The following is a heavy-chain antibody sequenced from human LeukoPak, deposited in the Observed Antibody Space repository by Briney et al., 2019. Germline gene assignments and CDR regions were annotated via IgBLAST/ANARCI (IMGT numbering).Heavy chain of an antibody. CDR2: IRYDGSNK. D-gene: IGHD6-19*01. Sequence: PGGSLRLSCAASGFTFSSYGMHWVRQAPGKGLEWVAFIRYDGSNKYYADSVKGRFTISRDNSKNTLYLQMNSLRAEDTAVYYCAREDPTGYSSGWSNWFDPWGQGTLVTVSS. V-gene: IGHV3-30*02. CDR1: GFTFSSYG. CDR3: AREDPTGYSSGWSNWFDP. J-gene: IGHJ5*02.